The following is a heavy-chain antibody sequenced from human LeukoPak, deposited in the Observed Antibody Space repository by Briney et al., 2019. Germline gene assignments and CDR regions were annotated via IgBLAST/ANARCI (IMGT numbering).Heavy chain of an antibody. CDR1: GFTFRSYG. CDR3: ARSGSHDY. CDR2: ISSSSSYT. V-gene: IGHV3-21*05. J-gene: IGHJ4*02. D-gene: IGHD1-26*01. Sequence: GSSLRLSCAASGFTFRSYGMHWVRQAPGKGLEWVSYISSSSSYTNYADSVKGRFTISRDNAKNSLYLQMNSLRADDTAVYYCARSGSHDYWGQGTLVTVSS.